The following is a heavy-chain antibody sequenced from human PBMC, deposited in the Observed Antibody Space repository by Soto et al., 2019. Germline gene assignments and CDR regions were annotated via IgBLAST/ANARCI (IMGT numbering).Heavy chain of an antibody. CDR1: GDSFNDYY. CDR2: INPNGGVT. CDR3: ARESGGATATLDYYYFYMDV. V-gene: IGHV1-2*04. Sequence: QVQLVQSGAEVRKPGASVTVSCRSSGDSFNDYYIHWVRQAPGQGFEWMGWINPNGGVTKYVQKFKGWVSMTRDTSISTVYMQLSRLRSDDTAVYYCARESGGATATLDYYYFYMDVWGTGTTVTVSS. J-gene: IGHJ6*03. D-gene: IGHD5-12*01.